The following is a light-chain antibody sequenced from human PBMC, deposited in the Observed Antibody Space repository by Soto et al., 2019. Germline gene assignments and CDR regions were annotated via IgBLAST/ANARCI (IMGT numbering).Light chain of an antibody. Sequence: EIVLTQSPGTLSLSPGEGATLSCRASQDVDNNFLAWYQQRPGQAPRLHIYASSRRATGIPDRFSGSGSGTDFTLTISRVGPEDIAVYFCHQYYSSITFGGGTKVEVK. CDR2: ASS. J-gene: IGKJ4*01. V-gene: IGKV3-20*01. CDR1: QDVDNNF. CDR3: HQYYSSIT.